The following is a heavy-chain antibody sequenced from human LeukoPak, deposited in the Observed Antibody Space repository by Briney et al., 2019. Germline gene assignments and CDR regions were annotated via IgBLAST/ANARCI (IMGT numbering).Heavy chain of an antibody. CDR1: GYTLTELS. CDR3: ATTRLYYDSSGYYLNY. CDR2: FDPEDGET. V-gene: IGHV1-24*01. J-gene: IGHJ4*02. D-gene: IGHD3-22*01. Sequence: ASVKVSCKVSGYTLTELSMHWVRQAPGKGLEWMGGFDPEDGETIYAQKFQGSVTMTEDTSTDTAYMELSSLRSEDTAVYYCATTRLYYDSSGYYLNYWGQGTLVIVSS.